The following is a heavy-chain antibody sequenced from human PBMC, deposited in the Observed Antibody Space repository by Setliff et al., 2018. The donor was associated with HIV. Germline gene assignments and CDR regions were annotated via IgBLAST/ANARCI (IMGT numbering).Heavy chain of an antibody. D-gene: IGHD2-2*03. CDR1: GYTFTGYY. Sequence: ASVKVSCKASGYTFTGYYMHWVRQAPGQGLEWMGRINPNSGGTNYEQKFQGRVTMNRDTSLSTAYMELSMLRSDDTAVYYCASGYWSSTSCYSGPNPHPHDALDILCQGTRVTVS. V-gene: IGHV1-2*06. J-gene: IGHJ3*02. CDR2: INPNSGGT. CDR3: ASGYWSSTSCYSGPNPHPHDALDI.